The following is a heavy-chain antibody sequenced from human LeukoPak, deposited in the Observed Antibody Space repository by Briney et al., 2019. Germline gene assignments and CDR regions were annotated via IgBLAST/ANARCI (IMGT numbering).Heavy chain of an antibody. V-gene: IGHV1-69*01. J-gene: IGHJ6*03. CDR2: IIPIFGTA. CDR1: GGTFSSHA. D-gene: IGHD1-7*01. CDR3: ARDRGRLNYTYYYYYMDV. Sequence: ASVKVSCKASGGTFSSHAISWVRQAPGQGLEWMGGIIPIFGTANYAQKFQGRVTITADESTSTAYMELSSLRSEDTAVYYCARDRGRLNYTYYYYYMDVWGKGTTVTVSS.